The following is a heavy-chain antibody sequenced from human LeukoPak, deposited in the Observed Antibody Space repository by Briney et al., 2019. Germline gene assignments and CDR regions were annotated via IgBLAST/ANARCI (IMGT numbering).Heavy chain of an antibody. CDR1: GFPFSSYA. V-gene: IGHV3-23*01. CDR2: IGGSGGST. D-gene: IGHD3-22*01. CDR3: AKDPIFYDSSGYYPDY. J-gene: IGHJ4*02. Sequence: GGSLRLSCAASGFPFSSYAMSWVRQAPGKGLEWVSVIGGSGGSTNYADSVKGRFTISRDSSKNTLYLQMNSLRAEDTAVYYCAKDPIFYDSSGYYPDYWGQGTLVTVSS.